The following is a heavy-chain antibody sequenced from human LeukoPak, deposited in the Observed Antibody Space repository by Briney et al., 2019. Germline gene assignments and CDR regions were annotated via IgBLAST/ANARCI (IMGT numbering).Heavy chain of an antibody. CDR2: ISGGGGGT. V-gene: IGHV3-23*01. CDR1: GFIFSNYA. Sequence: GGSLRLSCAASGFIFSNYAMSWVRQAPGKGPEWVSGISGGGGGTYYADSVKGRFTISRDNSKNTLYLQMNSLRAEDTAVYYCAKEQRGYSYGNNASDIWGQGTMVTVSS. J-gene: IGHJ3*02. CDR3: AKEQRGYSYGNNASDI. D-gene: IGHD5-18*01.